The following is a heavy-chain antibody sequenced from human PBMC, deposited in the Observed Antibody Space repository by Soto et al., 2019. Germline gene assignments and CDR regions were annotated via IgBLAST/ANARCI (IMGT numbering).Heavy chain of an antibody. CDR2: ISISGGST. V-gene: IGHV3-11*04. D-gene: IGHD1-1*01. CDR3: ARRGVDWNDDTDAFDI. J-gene: IGHJ3*02. CDR1: GFTFSDHY. Sequence: GSLRLSCAASGFTFSDHYMDWVRQAPGKGLEWVSYISISGGSTYYADSVKGRFTISRDNSKNTLYLQMNSLRAEDTAVYYCARRGVDWNDDTDAFDIWGQGTMVTVSS.